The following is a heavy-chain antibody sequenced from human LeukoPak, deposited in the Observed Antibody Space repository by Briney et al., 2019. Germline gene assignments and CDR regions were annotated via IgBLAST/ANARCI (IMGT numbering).Heavy chain of an antibody. V-gene: IGHV3-43*02. CDR2: ISGDGGST. J-gene: IGHJ4*02. D-gene: IGHD3-10*01. CDR3: AKVPGGYGSYYFDY. CDR1: GFTFSSYE. Sequence: GGSLRLSCAASGFTFSSYEMNWVRQAPGKGLEWVSLISGDGGSTYCADSVKGRFTISRDNSKNSLYLQVNSLRTEDTALYYCAKVPGGYGSYYFDYWGQGTLVTVSS.